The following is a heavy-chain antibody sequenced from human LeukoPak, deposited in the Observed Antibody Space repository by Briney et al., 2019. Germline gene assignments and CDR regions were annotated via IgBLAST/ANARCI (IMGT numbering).Heavy chain of an antibody. CDR2: IYYSGST. D-gene: IGHD2-2*01. Sequence: SETLSLTCTVSGGSISSYYWSWIRQPPGKGLEWIGYIYYSGSTNYNPSLKSRVTISVDTSKNQFSLKLSSVTAADTAVYYCARYIVVVPAAHAYFDYWGQGTLVTVSS. CDR3: ARYIVVVPAAHAYFDY. V-gene: IGHV4-59*01. CDR1: GGSISSYY. J-gene: IGHJ4*02.